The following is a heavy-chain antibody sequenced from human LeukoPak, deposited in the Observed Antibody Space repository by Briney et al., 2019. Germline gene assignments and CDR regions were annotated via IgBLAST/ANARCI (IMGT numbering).Heavy chain of an antibody. D-gene: IGHD3-22*01. CDR1: GYTFTGYY. Sequence: ASVKVSCKASGYTFTGYYMHWVRQAPGQGLEWMGRINPNSGGTNYAQKFQGRVTMTRDTSISTAYMELNRLRSDDTAVYYCARAYDSSGYSEYFQHWGQGTLVTVSS. V-gene: IGHV1-2*06. CDR3: ARAYDSSGYSEYFQH. J-gene: IGHJ1*01. CDR2: INPNSGGT.